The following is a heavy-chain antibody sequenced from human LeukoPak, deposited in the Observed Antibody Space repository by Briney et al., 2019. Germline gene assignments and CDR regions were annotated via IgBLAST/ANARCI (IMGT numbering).Heavy chain of an antibody. D-gene: IGHD2-2*01. V-gene: IGHV4-30-4*01. J-gene: IGHJ4*02. Sequence: PSQTLSLTCTVSGGSNSSGDYYWSWIRQPPGKGLEWIGYIYYSGSTYYNPSLKSRVTISVDTSKNQFSLKLSSVTAADTAVYYCARGDCSSTSCYAGDYWGQGTLVTVSS. CDR1: GGSNSSGDYY. CDR3: ARGDCSSTSCYAGDY. CDR2: IYYSGST.